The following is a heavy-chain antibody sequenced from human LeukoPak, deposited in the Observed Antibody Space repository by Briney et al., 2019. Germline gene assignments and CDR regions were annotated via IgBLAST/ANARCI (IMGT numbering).Heavy chain of an antibody. D-gene: IGHD5-24*01. Sequence: GGSLRLSCAASGFAFSTYAMQWVRQAPEKGLEHVSGISGNGDTIYYADSVKGRFTMSRDNSRNTLYLQMGSLRPEDTAVYYCARDGKATNDYWGQGTLVAVSS. J-gene: IGHJ4*02. CDR3: ARDGKATNDY. CDR1: GFAFSTYA. V-gene: IGHV3-64*02. CDR2: ISGNGDTI.